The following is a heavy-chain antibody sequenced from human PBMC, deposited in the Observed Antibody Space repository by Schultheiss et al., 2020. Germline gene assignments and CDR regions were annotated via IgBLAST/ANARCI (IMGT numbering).Heavy chain of an antibody. CDR1: GGSISSSSYY. CDR3: ARPPSRGPPTP. CDR2: IYTSGST. J-gene: IGHJ5*02. D-gene: IGHD3-10*01. V-gene: IGHV4-61*02. Sequence: SQTLSLTCTVSGGSISSSSYYWGWIRQPAGKGLEWIGRIYTSGSTNYNPSLKSRVTTSVDTSKNQFSLKLSSVTAADTAVYYCARPPSRGPPTPWGQGTLVTVS.